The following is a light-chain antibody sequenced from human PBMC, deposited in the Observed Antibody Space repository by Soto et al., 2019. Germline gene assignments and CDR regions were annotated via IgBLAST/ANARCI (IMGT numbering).Light chain of an antibody. CDR2: RNN. Sequence: QSVLTQPPSASGTPGQRVTISCSGSSSNIGSNYVYWYQQLPGTAPKLLIYRNNQRPSGVPDRFSGSKSGTSASLAINGLQAEDEAHYYCQSYDNSLSGSWVFGGGTQLTVL. CDR1: SSNIGSNY. CDR3: QSYDNSLSGSWV. J-gene: IGLJ3*02. V-gene: IGLV1-47*01.